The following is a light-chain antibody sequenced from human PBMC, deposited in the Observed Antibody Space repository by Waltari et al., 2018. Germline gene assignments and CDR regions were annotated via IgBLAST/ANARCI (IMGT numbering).Light chain of an antibody. V-gene: IGLV1-44*01. J-gene: IGLJ3*02. CDR3: APWADSPNGHWV. CDR2: RND. CDR1: ASNIGDNV. Sequence: QSVLTQPPSASGTPGQRVTISCSGRASNIGDNVVNWSQQFPGKAPKLVIYRNDQRPSGVPDRFSGSKSGTSASLAISGLQSEDEASSYCAPWADSPNGHWVFGGGTTVTVL.